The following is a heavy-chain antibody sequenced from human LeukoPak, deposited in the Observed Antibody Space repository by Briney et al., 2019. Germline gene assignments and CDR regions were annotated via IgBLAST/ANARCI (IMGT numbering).Heavy chain of an antibody. Sequence: ASVKVSCKASGYTFTSYDINWVRQATGQRLEWMGWMNPNSGNTGYAQKFQGRVTMTRNTSISTAYMELSSLRSEDTAVYYCARAASITMVRGVISGFGYWGQGTLVTVSS. D-gene: IGHD3-10*01. CDR2: MNPNSGNT. J-gene: IGHJ4*02. CDR3: ARAASITMVRGVISGFGY. CDR1: GYTFTSYD. V-gene: IGHV1-8*01.